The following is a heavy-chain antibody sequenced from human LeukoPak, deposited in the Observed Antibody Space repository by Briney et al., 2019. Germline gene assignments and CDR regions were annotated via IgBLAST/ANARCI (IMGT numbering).Heavy chain of an antibody. CDR3: ARGSSSSSPLYDSSGYYLGY. D-gene: IGHD3-22*01. V-gene: IGHV1-2*02. CDR1: GYTFTGYC. J-gene: IGHJ4*02. Sequence: ASVKVSCKASGYTFTGYCMHWVRQAPGQGLEWMGWINPNSGGTNYAQKFQGRVTMTRDTSISTAYMELSRLRSDDTAVYYCARGSSSSSPLYDSSGYYLGYWGQGTLVTVSS. CDR2: INPNSGGT.